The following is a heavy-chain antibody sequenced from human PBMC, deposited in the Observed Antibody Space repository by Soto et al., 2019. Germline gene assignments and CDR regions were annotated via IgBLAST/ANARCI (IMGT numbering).Heavy chain of an antibody. J-gene: IGHJ4*02. CDR2: MNSDGSTT. CDR1: GFTFGDYW. CDR3: ATAEVDY. Sequence: QSGGSLRLSCATSGFTFGDYWMHWVRQAPGEGLEWVSRMNSDGSTTNYADSVKGRFTVSRDNARNTLYLQMNSLRAEDTAVYYCATAEVDYWGPGTLVTVSS. V-gene: IGHV3-74*01.